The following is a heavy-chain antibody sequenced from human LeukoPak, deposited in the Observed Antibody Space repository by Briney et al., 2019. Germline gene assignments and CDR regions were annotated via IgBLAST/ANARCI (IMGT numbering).Heavy chain of an antibody. CDR3: ARGLTYYDFWSGHDAFDI. D-gene: IGHD3-3*01. J-gene: IGHJ3*02. CDR2: MNPNSGNT. CDR1: GYTFTSYD. V-gene: IGHV1-8*03. Sequence: GASVKVSCKASGYTFTSYDINWVRQATGQGLEWMGWMNPNSGNTGYAQKLQGRVTITRNTSISTAYMELSSLRSEDTAVYYCARGLTYYDFWSGHDAFDIWGQGTMVTVSS.